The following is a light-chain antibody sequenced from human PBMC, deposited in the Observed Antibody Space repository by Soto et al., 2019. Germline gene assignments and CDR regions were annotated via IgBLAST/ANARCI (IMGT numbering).Light chain of an antibody. CDR2: EGN. CDR1: SSDVGSYNL. J-gene: IGLJ3*02. V-gene: IGLV2-23*01. CDR3: AAHAGGNTWL. Sequence: QSALTQPASVSGSPGQSITISCTGTSSDVGSYNLVSWYQQHPGKAPKLMIYEGNKRPSGVSNRFSGSRSGDKASLTVSGLQTEDEGLYYCAAHAGGNTWLFGGGTKVTVL.